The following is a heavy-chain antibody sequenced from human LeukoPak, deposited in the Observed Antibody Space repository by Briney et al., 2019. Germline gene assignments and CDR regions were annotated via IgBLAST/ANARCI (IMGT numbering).Heavy chain of an antibody. V-gene: IGHV3-23*01. J-gene: IGHJ3*02. CDR1: GFTFSSYA. Sequence: SGGSLRLSCAASGFTFSSYAMSWVRQAPGKGLEWVSAIGGDGSSTYYADSLKGRFTVSRDNSKNMLFLQMNSLRSEDTAVYYCARGWLQFRTAFDIWGQGTMVTVSS. CDR3: ARGWLQFRTAFDI. D-gene: IGHD5-24*01. CDR2: IGGDGSST.